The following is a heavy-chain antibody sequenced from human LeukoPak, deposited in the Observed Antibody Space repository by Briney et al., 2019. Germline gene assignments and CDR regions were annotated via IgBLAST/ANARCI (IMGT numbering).Heavy chain of an antibody. CDR3: ARDYYDSSGYSHDAFDI. CDR1: GFTFSDYS. Sequence: GGSLRLSCAASGFTFSDYSMTWVRQAPGKGLEWLSYISISGSFIYYADSVKGRFTISRDNGRNSLHLQMNSLRAEDTAVYYCARDYYDSSGYSHDAFDIWGQGTMVTVSS. J-gene: IGHJ3*02. CDR2: ISISGSFI. V-gene: IGHV3-48*01. D-gene: IGHD3-22*01.